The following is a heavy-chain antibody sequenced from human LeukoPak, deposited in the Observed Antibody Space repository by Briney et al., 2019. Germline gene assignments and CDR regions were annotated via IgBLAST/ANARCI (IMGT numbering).Heavy chain of an antibody. CDR1: GFTFSTYT. CDR3: AKGGWSSCFDP. V-gene: IGHV3-23*01. J-gene: IGHJ5*02. CDR2: VSGGGGST. Sequence: TGGSLRLSCVASGFTFSTYTMTWVRQAPGKGLEWVSAVSGGGGSTFYADSVKGRFTISRDNSKNTLYLQMNSLTAEDTAVYYCAKGGWSSCFDPWDQGTLVTVSS.